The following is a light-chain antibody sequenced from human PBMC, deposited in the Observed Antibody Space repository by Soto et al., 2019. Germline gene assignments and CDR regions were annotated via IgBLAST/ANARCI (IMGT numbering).Light chain of an antibody. V-gene: IGKV3-15*01. CDR3: QQYNNWTRT. Sequence: EILMTQYPATLSVSPGERATLSCRASQSVSSNLAWYQQKPGQAPRLLIYGASTRATGIPARLSGSGYGTEFTITISSMQSEDFEVYYCQQYNNWTRTFGQGTKVDIK. CDR1: QSVSSN. J-gene: IGKJ1*01. CDR2: GAS.